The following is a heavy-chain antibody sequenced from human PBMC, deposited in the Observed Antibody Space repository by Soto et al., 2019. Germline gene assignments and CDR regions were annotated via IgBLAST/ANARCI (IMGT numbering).Heavy chain of an antibody. CDR1: GFPFSHYA. V-gene: IGHV3-23*01. J-gene: IGHJ4*02. CDR3: ARDPASNVYFDY. CDR2: ISGNGADT. D-gene: IGHD3-16*01. Sequence: VQLLESGGGLVQPGGSVRLSCAASGFPFSHYAMTWVRQAPGKGLEWVSAISGNGADTTYADSVRGRFTISRDNSKDTVFLQMNSLSDDDTAVYYCARDPASNVYFDYWGQGTLVTVSS.